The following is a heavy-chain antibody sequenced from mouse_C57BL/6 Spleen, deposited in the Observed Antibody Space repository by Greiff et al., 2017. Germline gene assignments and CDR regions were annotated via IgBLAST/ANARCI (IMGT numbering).Heavy chain of an antibody. CDR1: GFTFSSYT. J-gene: IGHJ2*01. D-gene: IGHD1-1*01. CDR3: ARSYGSSYFDY. V-gene: IGHV5-9*01. Sequence: EVQLQESGGGLVKPGGSLKLSCAASGFTFSSYTMSWVRQTPEKRLEWVATISGGGGNTYYPDSVKGRFTISRDNAKNTLYLQMSSLRSEDTALYYCARSYGSSYFDYWGQGTTLTVSS. CDR2: ISGGGGNT.